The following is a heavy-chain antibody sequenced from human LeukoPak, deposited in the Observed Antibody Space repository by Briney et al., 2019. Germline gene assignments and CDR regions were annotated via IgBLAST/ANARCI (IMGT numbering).Heavy chain of an antibody. CDR1: GYTFTSYD. CDR3: ARDANGYTWRGAFDI. V-gene: IGHV1-8*03. D-gene: IGHD5-24*01. J-gene: IGHJ3*02. CDR2: MNPNSGNT. Sequence: GASVKVSCKASGYTFTSYDINWVRQAPGQGLEWMGWMNPNSGNTGYAQKFQGRVTITRNTSISTAYMELSSLRSEDTAMFYCARDANGYTWRGAFDIWGQGTMVIVSS.